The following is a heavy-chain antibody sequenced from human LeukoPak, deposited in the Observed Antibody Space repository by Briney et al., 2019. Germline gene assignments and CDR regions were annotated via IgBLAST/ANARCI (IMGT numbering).Heavy chain of an antibody. J-gene: IGHJ4*02. CDR1: GFTVSSNY. D-gene: IGHD4-23*01. Sequence: PGGSLRLSCSASGFTVSSNYMSWVRQAPGKGLEWVSVIYGGGSTYYADSVKGRFTISRDNSKNTLYLQMNSLRAEDTAVYYCAKDHSNTVGYWGQGTLVTVSS. CDR2: IYGGGST. CDR3: AKDHSNTVGY. V-gene: IGHV3-53*01.